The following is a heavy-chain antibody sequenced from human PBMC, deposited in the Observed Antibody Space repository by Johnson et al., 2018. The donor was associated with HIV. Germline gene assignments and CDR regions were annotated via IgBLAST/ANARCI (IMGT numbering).Heavy chain of an antibody. J-gene: IGHJ3*02. D-gene: IGHD3-10*01. CDR1: GFTFNNAW. Sequence: VQLVESGGGLVQPGGSLRLSCTASGFTFNNAWMTWVRQAPGKGLEWVGRIKSKIDGGTTDYAAPVKGRFTISRDDSKTTLYLQMNSLKTEDTAVYYCTTVTEGSYFDSGSYFDSWGQGTMVTVSS. CDR2: IKSKIDGGTT. V-gene: IGHV3-15*01. CDR3: TTVTEGSYFDSGSYFDS.